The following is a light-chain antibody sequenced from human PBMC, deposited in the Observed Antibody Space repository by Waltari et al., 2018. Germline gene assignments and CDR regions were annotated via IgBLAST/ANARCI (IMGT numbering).Light chain of an antibody. CDR3: CSYAGSQTPYV. J-gene: IGLJ1*01. CDR2: EVN. Sequence: QSALTQAASVSGSLGQSITISCTGTSSDIGSYRFVSWYQQLPGKAPRLIIYEVNKRPYGGADSISGSKAGIPASLTISGLQAEDEADYYCCSYAGSQTPYVFGTGTKVTVL. CDR1: SSDIGSYRF. V-gene: IGLV2-23*02.